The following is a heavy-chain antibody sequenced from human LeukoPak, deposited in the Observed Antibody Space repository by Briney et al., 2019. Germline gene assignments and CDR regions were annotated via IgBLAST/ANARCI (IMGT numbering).Heavy chain of an antibody. J-gene: IGHJ3*02. CDR3: ARVRVGTTTGDTFDI. CDR1: GFTVSSNY. V-gene: IGHV3-66*03. D-gene: IGHD1-26*01. Sequence: GGSLRLSCAASGFTVSSNYMSWVRQAPGKGLEWISFIYNTDSTYYADSVKGRFTISRDNSKNTLYLQMNSLRVEDTAVYFCARVRVGTTTGDTFDIWGQGTMVTVAS. CDR2: IYNTDST.